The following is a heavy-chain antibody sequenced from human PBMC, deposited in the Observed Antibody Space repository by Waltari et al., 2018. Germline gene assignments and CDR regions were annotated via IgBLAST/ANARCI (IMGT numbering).Heavy chain of an antibody. CDR2: ITSDGSRT. CDR3: ASHRPGGYGMDV. V-gene: IGHV3-74*01. Sequence: VQLVESGGGLVHPAGSLRLACEASGSTFGTYWMCWVRQVPGKGLVWVSTITSDGSRTRYADSVKGRFTISRDNAKNTLYLQTNSLRAEDTAVYYCASHRPGGYGMDVWGHGTTVTVSS. CDR1: GSTFGTYW. J-gene: IGHJ6*02. D-gene: IGHD2-15*01.